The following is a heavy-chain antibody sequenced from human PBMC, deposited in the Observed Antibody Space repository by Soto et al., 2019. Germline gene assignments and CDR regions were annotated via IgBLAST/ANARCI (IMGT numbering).Heavy chain of an antibody. D-gene: IGHD2-21*02. CDR3: ARMTFDDYFDY. CDR2: IYYSETT. V-gene: IGHV4-59*01. CDR1: GGTITSYY. Sequence: PSETLSLTCTVSGGTITSYYWSWIRQPPGKGLEWIGYIYYSETTNYNPSLKSRVTISVDTSKNQFSLKLSSVTAADTAVYYCARMTFDDYFDYWGQGTLVTVSS. J-gene: IGHJ4*02.